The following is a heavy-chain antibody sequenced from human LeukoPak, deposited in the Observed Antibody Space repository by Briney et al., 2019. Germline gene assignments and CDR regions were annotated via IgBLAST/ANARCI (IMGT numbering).Heavy chain of an antibody. CDR1: GFTFSSYW. V-gene: IGHV3-7*01. J-gene: IGHJ4*02. CDR2: IKQDGSEK. CDR3: APTEDPYYYDSGGYYYGY. D-gene: IGHD3-22*01. Sequence: GGSLRLSCAASGFTFSSYWMSWVRQAPGKGLEWVANIKQDGSEKYYVDSVKGRFTISRDNAKNSLYLQMNSLRAEDTAVYYCAPTEDPYYYDSGGYYYGYWGQGTLVTVSS.